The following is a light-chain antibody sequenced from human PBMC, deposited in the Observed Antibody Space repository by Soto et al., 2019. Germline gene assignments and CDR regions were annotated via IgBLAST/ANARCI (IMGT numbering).Light chain of an antibody. J-gene: IGKJ1*01. CDR1: QSVGSY. V-gene: IGKV3-11*01. Sequence: DIVLTQSPATLSLSPGERATLSCRASQSVGSYLAWYQQKPGQAPRLLIYDASNRATGVPSRFSGSGSGTDFTLTISSLEPDDFAVYYCQQRSNWPRTFGQGTKVEIK. CDR2: DAS. CDR3: QQRSNWPRT.